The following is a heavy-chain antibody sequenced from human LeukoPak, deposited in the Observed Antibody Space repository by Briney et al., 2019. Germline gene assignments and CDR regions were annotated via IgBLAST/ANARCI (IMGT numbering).Heavy chain of an antibody. CDR3: ARDLRPDYDFWSGYYKIYYYGMDV. CDR1: GGSISSGDYY. CDR2: IYYSGST. D-gene: IGHD3-3*01. Sequence: KASETLSLTCTVSGGSISSGDYYWSWIRQPPGKGLEWIGYIYYSGSTYYNPSLKSRVTISVDTSKNQFSLKLSSVTAADTAVYYCARDLRPDYDFWSGYYKIYYYGMDVWGQGTTVTVSS. V-gene: IGHV4-30-4*01. J-gene: IGHJ6*02.